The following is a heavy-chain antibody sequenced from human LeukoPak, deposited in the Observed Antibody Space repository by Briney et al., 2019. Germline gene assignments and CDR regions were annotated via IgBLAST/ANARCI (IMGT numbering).Heavy chain of an antibody. CDR3: ARGVYTAMVSFDY. D-gene: IGHD5-18*01. V-gene: IGHV1-2*02. Sequence: ASVKVSCKASGYTFSGHYLHWVRQAPGQGPGWMGWINPKNGDTNYGQKFRGRVTMTRDTSINTAYMELTTLRSDDTAVYFCARGVYTAMVSFDYWGQGTLVTVSS. CDR2: INPKNGDT. CDR1: GYTFSGHY. J-gene: IGHJ4*02.